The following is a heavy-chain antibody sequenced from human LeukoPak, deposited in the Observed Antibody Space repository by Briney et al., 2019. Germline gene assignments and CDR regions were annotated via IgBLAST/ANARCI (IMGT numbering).Heavy chain of an antibody. V-gene: IGHV3-11*01. J-gene: IGHJ6*02. CDR3: GKDVLAGGLDV. CDR2: ISSSGSTI. CDR1: GFTSSDYY. Sequence: KPGGSLRLSCAASGFTSSDYYMSWIRQAPGKGLEWVSYISSSGSTIYYADSVKGRFTISRDNAKNSLYLQMNSLRAEDTALYYCGKDVLAGGLDVWGQGTTVTVSS.